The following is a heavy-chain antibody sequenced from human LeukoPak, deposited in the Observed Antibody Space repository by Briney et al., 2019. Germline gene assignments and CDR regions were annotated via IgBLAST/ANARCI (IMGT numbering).Heavy chain of an antibody. J-gene: IGHJ6*03. CDR1: GFTFSSYS. CDR3: AREASDLATPYQLQPYYYYYMDV. CDR2: ISSSSSSTI. Sequence: GGSLRLSCAASGFTFSSYSMNWVRQAPGKGLEWVSYISSSSSSTIYYADSVKGRFTISRDNAKNSLYLQMNSLRAEDTAVYYCAREASDLATPYQLQPYYYYYMDVWGKGTTVTVSS. V-gene: IGHV3-48*01. D-gene: IGHD2-2*01.